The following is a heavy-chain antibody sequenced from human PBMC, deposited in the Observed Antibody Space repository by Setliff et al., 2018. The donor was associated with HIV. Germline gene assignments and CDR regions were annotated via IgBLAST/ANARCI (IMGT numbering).Heavy chain of an antibody. J-gene: IGHJ4*02. CDR1: GFTFSNAW. CDR3: AAVPWGHSSLIIDH. D-gene: IGHD3-16*01. CDR2: ISPGGSFM. V-gene: IGHV3-21*01. Sequence: GSLRLSCAAAGFTFSNAWMTWVRQAPGKGLEWVASISPGGSFMYYGDSIQGRFTISRDDAKSSLYLQMNSLKVEDTAVYYCAAVPWGHSSLIIDHWGQGTPVTVSS.